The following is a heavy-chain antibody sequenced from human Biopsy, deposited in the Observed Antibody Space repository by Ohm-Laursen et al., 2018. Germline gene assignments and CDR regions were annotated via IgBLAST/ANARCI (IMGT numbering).Heavy chain of an antibody. V-gene: IGHV3-9*01. CDR2: MTWNSGSI. CDR1: VSSFSDYA. CDR3: AKDLGQVTAAIGY. J-gene: IGHJ4*02. Sequence: SLRLSCASSVSSFSDYAVHWVWQSPGKGLERVSGMTWNSGSIGYADSVKGRFSIFRDNAKHSLYLQMNSLRAEDTALYYCAKDLGQVTAAIGYWGQGTLVTVSS. D-gene: IGHD2-21*02.